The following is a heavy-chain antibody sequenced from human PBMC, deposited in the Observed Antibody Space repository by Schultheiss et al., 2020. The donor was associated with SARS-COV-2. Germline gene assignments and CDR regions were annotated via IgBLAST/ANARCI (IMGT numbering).Heavy chain of an antibody. D-gene: IGHD2-15*01. Sequence: ASVKVSCKASGYTFTSYAMHWVRQAPGQGLEWMGIINPSGGSTTYAQNFQGRLTMTRDTSTSTVYMELSSLRSEDTAVYYCARASVAYGMDVWGQGTTVTVSS. CDR2: INPSGGST. CDR3: ARASVAYGMDV. CDR1: GYTFTSYA. V-gene: IGHV1-46*01. J-gene: IGHJ6*02.